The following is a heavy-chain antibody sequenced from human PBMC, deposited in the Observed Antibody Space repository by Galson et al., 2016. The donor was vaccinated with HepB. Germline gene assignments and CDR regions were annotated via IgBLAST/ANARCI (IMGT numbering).Heavy chain of an antibody. J-gene: IGHJ5*02. Sequence: SVKVSCKASGGTLSNYIITWLRQAPGQGLEWMGGIIPVSSTATYAQRFQGRVTITADESTNTAYMELSSLRSDDTAVYYCARGLGYGYSVHRYCWFDPWGQGTLVIVSS. CDR2: IIPVSSTA. V-gene: IGHV1-69*13. CDR3: ARGLGYGYSVHRYCWFDP. CDR1: GGTLSNYI. D-gene: IGHD5-12*01.